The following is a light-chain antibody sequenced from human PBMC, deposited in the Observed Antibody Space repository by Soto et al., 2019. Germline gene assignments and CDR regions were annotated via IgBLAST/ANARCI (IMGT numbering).Light chain of an antibody. CDR1: HSVTNY. CDR2: DAS. CDR3: QHRSDWPPIT. Sequence: EIVLTQSPATLSLSPGERATLSCRASHSVTNYLAWYQQKPGQAPRLLIYDASNRATGIPPRFSGSGSGTDFTLTISSLEPEDFAVYYCQHRSDWPPITFGQGTRLEIK. V-gene: IGKV3-11*01. J-gene: IGKJ5*01.